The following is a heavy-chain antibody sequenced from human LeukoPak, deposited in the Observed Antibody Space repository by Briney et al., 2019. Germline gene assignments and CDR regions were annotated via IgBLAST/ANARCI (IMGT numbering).Heavy chain of an antibody. CDR2: VNHSGYT. Sequence: KPSGTPSPTRGVSSTSFTSYYWSWIRQTPRKGLRWIGEVNHSGYTDMNPSLKSRVTISVDTSKNQFSLMMTSVTAADTAVYFCARMTTGHDYWGQGTLVTVSS. D-gene: IGHD4-17*01. CDR1: STSFTSYY. CDR3: ARMTTGHDY. J-gene: IGHJ4*02. V-gene: IGHV4-34*01.